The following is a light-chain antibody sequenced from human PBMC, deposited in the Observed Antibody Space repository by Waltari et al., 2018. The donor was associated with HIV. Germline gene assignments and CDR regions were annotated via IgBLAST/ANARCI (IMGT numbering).Light chain of an antibody. V-gene: IGLV2-8*01. CDR2: EVI. CDR3: GSFVGSNSHYV. CDR1: NSDVGGYNY. Sequence: QSALTQPPSASGSPGQSVTISCTGTNSDVGGYNYVSWYQQRPGKAPKLSIFEVIKRPSGVPDRFSGSKSGNTASLTVSGLQADDEADYYCGSFVGSNSHYVFGTGTKVTVL. J-gene: IGLJ1*01.